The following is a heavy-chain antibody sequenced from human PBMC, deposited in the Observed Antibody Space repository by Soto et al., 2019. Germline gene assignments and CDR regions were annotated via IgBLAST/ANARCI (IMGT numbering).Heavy chain of an antibody. CDR2: ILYDGSNK. CDR3: AKDRAAVVGFMDY. V-gene: IGHV3-30*18. J-gene: IGHJ4*02. D-gene: IGHD6-25*01. CDR1: GFTFSSYG. Sequence: PGGSLRLSCAASGFTFSSYGMHWVRQAPGKGLEWVAVILYDGSNKYYADSVKGRFTISRDNSKNTLYLQMNSLRAEDTAVYYWAKDRAAVVGFMDYGGQEPLVTVPS.